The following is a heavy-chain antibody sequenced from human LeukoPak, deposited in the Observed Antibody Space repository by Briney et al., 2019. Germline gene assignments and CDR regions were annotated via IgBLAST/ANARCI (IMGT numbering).Heavy chain of an antibody. CDR2: ISGSGSSA. CDR3: AKDAIGDSSGHYWWEFDY. CDR1: GFTFSSYA. D-gene: IGHD3-22*01. V-gene: IGHV3-23*01. J-gene: IGHJ4*02. Sequence: GGSLRLSCAASGFTFSSYAMSWVRQAPGKGLEWVSGISGSGSSASYADSVKGRFTISRDNSKNTLFLQMNSLRAEDTAIYYCAKDAIGDSSGHYWWEFDYRGQGTLVTVSS.